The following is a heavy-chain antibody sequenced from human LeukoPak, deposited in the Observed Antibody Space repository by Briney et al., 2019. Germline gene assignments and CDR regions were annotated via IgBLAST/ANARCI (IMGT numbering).Heavy chain of an antibody. D-gene: IGHD3-3*01. Sequence: GASVKVSCKASGYTFTSHGISWVRQAPGQGLEWMGWISAYNGNTNYAQKLQGRVTMTTDTSTSTAYMELRSLRSDDTAVYYCARASSRDFWSGYYKPFDYWGQGTLVTVSS. CDR3: ARASSRDFWSGYYKPFDY. V-gene: IGHV1-18*01. CDR1: GYTFTSHG. J-gene: IGHJ4*02. CDR2: ISAYNGNT.